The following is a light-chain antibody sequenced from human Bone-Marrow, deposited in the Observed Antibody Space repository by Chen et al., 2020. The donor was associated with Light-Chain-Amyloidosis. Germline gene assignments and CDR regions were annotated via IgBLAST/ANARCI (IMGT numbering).Light chain of an antibody. CDR2: GSS. CDR3: QQYGTSPLT. Sequence: EIVLTQPPGTLSLSPGEGANLPCRASQTISSNYLSWYQQKFGQAPRLLIYGSSSRATGIPDRCTGSGSGTDFTLTINRLEPEDFAMYYCQQYGTSPLTFGGGTKVEIK. J-gene: IGKJ4*01. CDR1: QTISSNY. V-gene: IGKV3-20*01.